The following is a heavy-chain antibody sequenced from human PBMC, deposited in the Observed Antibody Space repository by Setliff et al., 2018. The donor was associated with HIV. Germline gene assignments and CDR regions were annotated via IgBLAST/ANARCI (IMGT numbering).Heavy chain of an antibody. V-gene: IGHV4-39*07. CDR3: ACITGTTGWFDP. D-gene: IGHD1-20*01. CDR1: GGSISSGAYY. CDR2: INHSGGT. J-gene: IGHJ5*02. Sequence: PSETLSLTCTVSGGSISSGAYYWSWIRQHPGKGLEWIGEINHSGGTNYNPSLKSQVTISVDTSKNQFSLKLSSVTAADTAVYYCACITGTTGWFDPWGQGTLVTVSS.